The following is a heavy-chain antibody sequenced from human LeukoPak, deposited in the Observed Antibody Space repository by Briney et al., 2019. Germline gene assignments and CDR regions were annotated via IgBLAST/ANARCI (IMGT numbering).Heavy chain of an antibody. CDR3: ARGHSSYDIDY. V-gene: IGHV1-69*05. CDR2: IIPIFGTA. Sequence: SVKVSCKASGGTFSSYAISWVRQAPGQGLEWMGRIIPIFGTANYAQKFQGRVTITTDESTSTAYMELSSLRSEDMAVYYCARGHSSYDIDYWGQGTLVTVSS. D-gene: IGHD5-12*01. J-gene: IGHJ4*02. CDR1: GGTFSSYA.